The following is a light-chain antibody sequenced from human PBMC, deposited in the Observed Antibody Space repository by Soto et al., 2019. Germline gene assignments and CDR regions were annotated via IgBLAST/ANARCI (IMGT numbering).Light chain of an antibody. J-gene: IGLJ1*01. Sequence: QSDLTQPASVSGSPGQSITISCTGTSSDVGGYNYVSWYQQHPGKAPKLMIYEVSNRPSGVSNRFSGSKSGNTASLTISGLQADDEANYYCSSYTSSSTYVFGTGTKLTVL. CDR2: EVS. CDR3: SSYTSSSTYV. CDR1: SSDVGGYNY. V-gene: IGLV2-14*01.